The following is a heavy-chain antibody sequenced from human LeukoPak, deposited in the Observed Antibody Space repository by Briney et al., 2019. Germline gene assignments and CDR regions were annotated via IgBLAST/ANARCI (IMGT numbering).Heavy chain of an antibody. CDR2: IYSDGST. CDR1: GFIVSSNY. CDR3: ARDSTGSYGIDY. Sequence: QPGGSLRLSCAASGFIVSSNYMSWVRQAPGKGPEWVSVIYSDGSTYYADSVKGRFTISRDNSKNTLYLQMNSLRAEDTAVYFCARDSTGSYGIDYWGQGTLVTVSS. V-gene: IGHV3-66*01. J-gene: IGHJ4*02. D-gene: IGHD1-26*01.